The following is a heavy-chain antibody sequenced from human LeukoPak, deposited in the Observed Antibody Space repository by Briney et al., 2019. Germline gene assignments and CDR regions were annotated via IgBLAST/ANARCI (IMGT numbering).Heavy chain of an antibody. CDR3: ARTATIAAADTFDY. Sequence: SETLSLTCTVSGGSISSGSYYWSWIRQPAGKGLEWIGRIYTSGSTNYNPSLKSRVTISVDTSKNQFSLKLSSVTAADTAVYYCARTATIAAADTFDYWGQGTLVTVSS. J-gene: IGHJ4*02. CDR2: IYTSGST. CDR1: GGSISSGSYY. V-gene: IGHV4-61*02. D-gene: IGHD6-13*01.